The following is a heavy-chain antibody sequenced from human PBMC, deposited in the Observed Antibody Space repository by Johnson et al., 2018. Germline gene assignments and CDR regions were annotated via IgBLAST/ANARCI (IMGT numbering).Heavy chain of an antibody. J-gene: IGHJ1*01. CDR3: ARDQVFPYFAEYFQH. Sequence: QVQLVESGGGVVQPGRSXRLSCAASGFTFSRYGIHWVRQAPGKGLEWVAVISYDGSNKYYADSVKGRFTISRDNSKNTLYLQMNSLRAEDTDVYYCARDQVFPYFAEYFQHWGQGTLVTVSS. V-gene: IGHV3-33*05. CDR2: ISYDGSNK. D-gene: IGHD2-21*01. CDR1: GFTFSRYG.